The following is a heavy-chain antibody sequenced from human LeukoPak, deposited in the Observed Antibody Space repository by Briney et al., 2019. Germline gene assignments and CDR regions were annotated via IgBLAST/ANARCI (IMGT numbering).Heavy chain of an antibody. D-gene: IGHD3-16*01. Sequence: PGGSLRLSCAASGSTFSNAWMSWVRQAPGKGLEWVSAISGSGGSTYYADSVKGRFTISRDNSKNTLYLQMNSLRAEDTAVYYCARGLNGPGLWGQGTLVTVSS. CDR2: ISGSGGST. CDR3: ARGLNGPGL. CDR1: GSTFSNAW. J-gene: IGHJ4*02. V-gene: IGHV3-23*01.